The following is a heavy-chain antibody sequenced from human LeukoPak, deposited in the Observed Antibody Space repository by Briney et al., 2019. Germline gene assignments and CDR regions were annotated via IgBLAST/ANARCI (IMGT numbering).Heavy chain of an antibody. Sequence: SETLSLTCTVSGGSISSYYWSWIRQPPGKGLEWIGYIYYSGSTNYNPSLKSRVTISVDTSENQFSLKLSSVTAADTAVYYCARNTYDSSGYYRGFDYWGQGTLVTVSS. V-gene: IGHV4-59*08. D-gene: IGHD3-22*01. CDR2: IYYSGST. J-gene: IGHJ4*02. CDR1: GGSISSYY. CDR3: ARNTYDSSGYYRGFDY.